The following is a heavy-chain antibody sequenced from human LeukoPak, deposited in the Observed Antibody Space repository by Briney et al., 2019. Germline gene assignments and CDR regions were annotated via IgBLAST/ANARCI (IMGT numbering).Heavy chain of an antibody. D-gene: IGHD6-13*01. V-gene: IGHV3-21*01. J-gene: IGHJ4*02. Sequence: PGGSLRLSCATSGFTFPSYAMSWVRQAPGKGLEWVSSISSSSSYIYYADSVKGRFTISRDNAKNSLYLQMNSLRAEDTAVYYCARDRIAAAYDYWGQGTLVTVSS. CDR1: GFTFPSYA. CDR3: ARDRIAAAYDY. CDR2: ISSSSSYI.